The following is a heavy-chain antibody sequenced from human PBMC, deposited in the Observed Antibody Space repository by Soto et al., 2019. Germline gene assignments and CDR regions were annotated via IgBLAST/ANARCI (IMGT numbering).Heavy chain of an antibody. CDR3: AKDAVPYNGKWDWFDS. CDR2: IGGGGSDT. J-gene: IGHJ5*01. CDR1: RFTFSDFA. D-gene: IGHD1-20*01. Sequence: DVQLLESGGGLVQSGGSLTLSCAASRFTFSDFAMSWVRQAPGKGLEWVSSIGGGGSDTYYADSVKGRFTISRDNSKNTLYLQMDSLRDEDTAVYYCAKDAVPYNGKWDWFDSWGQGTLVIVSS. V-gene: IGHV3-23*01.